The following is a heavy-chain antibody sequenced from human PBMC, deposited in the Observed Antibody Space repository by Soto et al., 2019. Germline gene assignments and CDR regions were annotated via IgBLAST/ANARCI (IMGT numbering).Heavy chain of an antibody. CDR1: GGSISHYY. J-gene: IGHJ5*02. Sequence: PSETLSLTCTVSGGSISHYYWSRILQSPGKGLEWIGYAYYSGSTDYNPSLKSRVTMSVDTSKNQVSLKLNSVTTADTAVYYCARDRSTYGGGGTGEVKENWFDPWGPGTLVTVS. D-gene: IGHD2-8*01. V-gene: IGHV4-59*01. CDR2: AYYSGST. CDR3: ARDRSTYGGGGTGEVKENWFDP.